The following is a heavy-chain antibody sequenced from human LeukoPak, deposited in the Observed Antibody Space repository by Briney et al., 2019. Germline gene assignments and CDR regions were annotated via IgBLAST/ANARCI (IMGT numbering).Heavy chain of an antibody. Sequence: GGSLRLSCKGSGYTFTSYWIGWVRQMPGKGLEWMGIIYPGDSDTRYGPSFRGQVTISADKSISTAYLQWSSLKASDTAMYYCARHSRGGSYTNYFDSWGQGTLVAVSS. J-gene: IGHJ4*02. V-gene: IGHV5-51*01. CDR2: IYPGDSDT. D-gene: IGHD1-26*01. CDR3: ARHSRGGSYTNYFDS. CDR1: GYTFTSYW.